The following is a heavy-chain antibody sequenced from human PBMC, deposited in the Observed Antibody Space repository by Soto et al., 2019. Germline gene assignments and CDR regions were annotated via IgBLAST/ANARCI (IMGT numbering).Heavy chain of an antibody. D-gene: IGHD6-19*01. CDR3: ARAPPYSRGWPFDY. J-gene: IGHJ4*02. V-gene: IGHV6-1*01. CDR1: GDSVSSNSAA. Sequence: SQTLSLTCAISGDSVSSNSAAWNWIRQSPSRGLEWLGRTYYRSKWYNDYAVSVKSRITINPDTSRNQFSLQLNSVTPEDTAVYYCARAPPYSRGWPFDYWGQGTLVTVS. CDR2: TYYRSKWYN.